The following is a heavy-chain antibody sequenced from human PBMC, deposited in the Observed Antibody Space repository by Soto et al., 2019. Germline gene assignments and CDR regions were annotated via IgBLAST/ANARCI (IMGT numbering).Heavy chain of an antibody. CDR2: ISGRGGST. V-gene: IGHV3-23*01. J-gene: IGHJ6*03. CDR3: AKAATNYGYYYMDV. D-gene: IGHD3-10*01. Sequence: EVQLLESGGGLVQPGGSLRLSCAASGFTFSSYAMSWVRQAPGKGLEWVSAISGRGGSTYYADSVKGRFTISKDNSKNTLYLQMNSLRAEDTAVYYCAKAATNYGYYYMDVWGKGTTVTVSS. CDR1: GFTFSSYA.